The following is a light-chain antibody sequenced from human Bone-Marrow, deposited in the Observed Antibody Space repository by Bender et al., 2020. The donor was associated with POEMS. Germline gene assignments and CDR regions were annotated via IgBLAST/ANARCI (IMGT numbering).Light chain of an antibody. Sequence: QSALTQPASVSGSPGQSITIFCTGTSSYVGTHNLVSWYQQQAGEGPKRLIYEDVKRPSGVSNRISASKSGNTASLTNSELQPEDQADYYCCSYAHGSIFNVLFGGGTKLTVL. J-gene: IGLJ2*01. V-gene: IGLV2-23*02. CDR3: CSYAHGSIFNVL. CDR2: EDV. CDR1: SSYVGTHNL.